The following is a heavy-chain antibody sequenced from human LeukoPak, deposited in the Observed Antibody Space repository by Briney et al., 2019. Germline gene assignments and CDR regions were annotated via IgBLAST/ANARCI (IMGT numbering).Heavy chain of an antibody. V-gene: IGHV4-31*03. CDR3: ARGKGEDSYYDILTGYYTSPYGMDV. D-gene: IGHD3-9*01. Sequence: SETLSLTCTVSGGSISSGGYYWSWIHQHPGKGLEWIGYIYYSGSTYYNPSLKSRVTISVDTSKNQFSLKLSSVTAADTAVYYCARGKGEDSYYDILTGYYTSPYGMDVWGQGTTVTVSS. CDR2: IYYSGST. J-gene: IGHJ6*02. CDR1: GGSISSGGYY.